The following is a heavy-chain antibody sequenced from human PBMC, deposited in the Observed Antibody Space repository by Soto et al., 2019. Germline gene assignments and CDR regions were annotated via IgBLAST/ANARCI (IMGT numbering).Heavy chain of an antibody. J-gene: IGHJ4*02. CDR2: IIPIFGTA. CDR3: ASYYDSRGPLCY. CDR1: GGTFSSYA. D-gene: IGHD3-22*01. Sequence: QVQLVQSGAEVKKPGSSVKVSCKASGGTFSSYAISWVRQAPGQGLEWMGGIIPIFGTANYAQKFQGRVTITADESTSTAYMELSXLRXXXXXXXXCASYYDSRGPLCYWGQGTLVTVSX. V-gene: IGHV1-69*01.